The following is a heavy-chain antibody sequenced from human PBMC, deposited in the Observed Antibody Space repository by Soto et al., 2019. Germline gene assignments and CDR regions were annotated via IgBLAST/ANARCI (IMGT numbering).Heavy chain of an antibody. CDR1: GFTFTSDS. V-gene: IGHV3-21*06. J-gene: IGHJ4*02. Sequence: KPGGSLRLSCEASGFTFTSDSMTWVRQAPGKGLEWVSSISSHGRDIFYADSVKGFTISRDNAKDSLHLQMNSLTGEDSAVYYCARGAALAGKLDLWGQGTLVTVSS. D-gene: IGHD6-19*01. CDR2: ISSHGRDI. CDR3: ARGAALAGKLDL.